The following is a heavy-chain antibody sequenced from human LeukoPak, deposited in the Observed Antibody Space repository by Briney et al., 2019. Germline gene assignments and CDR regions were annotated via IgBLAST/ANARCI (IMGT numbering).Heavy chain of an antibody. CDR2: IDWDDVK. J-gene: IGHJ4*02. D-gene: IGHD6-6*01. V-gene: IGHV2-70*11. CDR3: ARMISSSSSLDY. Sequence: ESGPTLVNPTHTLTLTCTFSWFSLSPSAMCVSLIRQPPVKALDCLTRIDWDDVKYYSTSLKTRLTISKDTSKNQVVLTMTNVDPVDTGTYYCARMISSSSSLDYWGQGTLVTVSS. CDR1: WFSLSPSAMC.